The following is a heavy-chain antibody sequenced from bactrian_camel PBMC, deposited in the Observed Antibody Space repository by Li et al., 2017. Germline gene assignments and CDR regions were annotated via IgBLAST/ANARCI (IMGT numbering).Heavy chain of an antibody. CDR3: AAESLFGGSWPSLSLRY. CDR2: ITKDGRNT. CDR1: GFPTSGFAFVASD. D-gene: IGHD2*01. J-gene: IGHJ4*01. Sequence: VQLVESGGGSVQAGETLRLTCTASGFPTSGFAFVASDMGWYRQAPGKGLEWVSSITKDGRNTYYADSVKGRFTISRDNAENTLYLQLTNLKTEDRAVYYCAAESLFGGSWPSLSLRYWGQGTQVTVS. V-gene: IGHV3S40*01.